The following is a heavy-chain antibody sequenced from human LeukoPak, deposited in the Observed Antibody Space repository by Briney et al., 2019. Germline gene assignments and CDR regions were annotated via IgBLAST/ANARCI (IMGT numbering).Heavy chain of an antibody. CDR2: IYPGDSDT. D-gene: IGHD1-26*01. V-gene: IGHV5-51*01. CDR3: ARGPYSENYSKSPYYFNYMDV. J-gene: IGHJ6*03. CDR1: GYSFTNYW. Sequence: GESLKISCKGSGYSFTNYWIGWVRQMPGKGLEWMGIIYPGDSDTRYGPSLQGQVTVSADKSISTAYLQWSSLKASDTAMYYCARGPYSENYSKSPYYFNYMDVWGPGTTVTVSS.